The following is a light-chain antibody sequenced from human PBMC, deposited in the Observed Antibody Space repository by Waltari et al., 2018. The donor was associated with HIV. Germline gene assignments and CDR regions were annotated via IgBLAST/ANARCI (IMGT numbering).Light chain of an antibody. J-gene: IGLJ2*01. CDR1: SSDVGGFNS. V-gene: IGLV2-11*01. CDR2: DVT. CDR3: CSYAGNYTLI. Sequence: QSALTQPRSVSGSPGQSVTISCTGTSSDVGGFNSVSWYQQHPGKAPKLMIYDVTKRPSGVPDRFSGTKSGNTASLTISWLQADDEADYYCCSYAGNYTLIFGGGTKLTVL.